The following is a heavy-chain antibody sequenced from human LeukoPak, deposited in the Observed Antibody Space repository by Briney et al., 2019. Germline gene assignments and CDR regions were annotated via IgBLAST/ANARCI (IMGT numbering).Heavy chain of an antibody. CDR2: IYYSETT. CDR1: GDSISSSLYY. D-gene: IGHD3-22*01. Sequence: SEILSLTCTVSGDSISSSLYYWGWIRQPPGRGLEWIGTIYYSETTYYNPSLKSRVTISVDTSKNQFALNLSSVTAADTAVYYCARQGDSRGYSTLDYWGQGTLVTVSS. CDR3: ARQGDSRGYSTLDY. V-gene: IGHV4-39*01. J-gene: IGHJ4*02.